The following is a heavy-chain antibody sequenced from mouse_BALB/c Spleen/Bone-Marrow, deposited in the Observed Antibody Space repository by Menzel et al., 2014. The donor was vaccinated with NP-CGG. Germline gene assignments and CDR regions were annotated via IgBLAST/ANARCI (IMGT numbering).Heavy chain of an antibody. CDR2: INPYNDGT. CDR1: GYTLTSYI. D-gene: IGHD2-3*01. Sequence: EVHLVESGPELVKPGASVKMSCKASGYTLTSYIMHWVKQKPGQGLEWIGYINPYNDGTKYNEKFKGKATLTSDKSSSTAYMELSSLTSEDSAVYYCARRWLPYAMGYWGQGTSVTVSS. J-gene: IGHJ4*01. V-gene: IGHV1-14*01. CDR3: ARRWLPYAMGY.